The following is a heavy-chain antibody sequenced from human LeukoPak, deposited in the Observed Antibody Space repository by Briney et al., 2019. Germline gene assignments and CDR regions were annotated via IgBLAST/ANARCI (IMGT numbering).Heavy chain of an antibody. V-gene: IGHV5-51*01. Sequence: GESLKISCNGSGYNFFNYWIVWVRQMPGKGLEWMGIIYPGDSDTRYSPSFQGQVTISADKSISTATLQWDSLKASDTAIYYCARQSCLGCPLDYWGQGTLVTVSS. CDR2: IYPGDSDT. CDR1: GYNFFNYW. J-gene: IGHJ4*02. D-gene: IGHD4/OR15-4a*01. CDR3: ARQSCLGCPLDY.